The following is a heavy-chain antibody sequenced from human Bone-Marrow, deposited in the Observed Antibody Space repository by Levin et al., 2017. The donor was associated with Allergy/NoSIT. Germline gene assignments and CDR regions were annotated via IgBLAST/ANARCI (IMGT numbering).Heavy chain of an antibody. CDR3: ARGLMGRSWNYFDY. CDR1: GFSLSTSGMC. CDR2: IDWDDDK. D-gene: IGHD3-3*01. V-gene: IGHV2-70*17. J-gene: IGHJ4*02. Sequence: SGPTLVKPTQTLTLTCTFSGFSLSTSGMCVSWIRQPPGEALEWLARIDWDDDKFYSTSLKTRLTISKDTSKNQVVLTMTHMDPVDTATYYCARGLMGRSWNYFDYWGQGTLVTVSS.